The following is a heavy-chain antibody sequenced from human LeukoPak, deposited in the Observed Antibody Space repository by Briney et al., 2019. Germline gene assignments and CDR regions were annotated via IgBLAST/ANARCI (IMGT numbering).Heavy chain of an antibody. V-gene: IGHV4-34*01. CDR2: INHSGST. J-gene: IGHJ4*02. CDR1: GGSFSGYY. CDR3: TTGGWRSNRFDY. Sequence: SETLSLTCAVYGGSFSGYYWSWIRQPPGKGLEWIGEINHSGSTNYNPSLKSRVTISVDTSKNQFSLKLSSVTAADTAVYYCTTGGWRSNRFDYWGQGTLVTVSS. D-gene: IGHD6-19*01.